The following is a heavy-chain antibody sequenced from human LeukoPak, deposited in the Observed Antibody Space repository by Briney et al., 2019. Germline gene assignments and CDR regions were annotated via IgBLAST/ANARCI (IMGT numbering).Heavy chain of an antibody. D-gene: IGHD6-19*01. CDR3: ARGAYSSGWAYFDH. CDR1: GFTFSSYS. Sequence: GGSLRLSCAASGFTFSSYSMNWVRQAPGKGLEWVSYISSSSSTIYYADSVKGRFTISRDNAKNSLYLHMDSLRAEDTAVYYCARGAYSSGWAYFDHWGQGTLVTVSS. J-gene: IGHJ4*02. V-gene: IGHV3-48*04. CDR2: ISSSSSTI.